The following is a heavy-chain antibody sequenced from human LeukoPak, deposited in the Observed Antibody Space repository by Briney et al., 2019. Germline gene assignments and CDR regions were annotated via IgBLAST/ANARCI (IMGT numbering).Heavy chain of an antibody. CDR2: IYYSGST. Sequence: SETLSLTCTVSGGSISSSSYYWGWIRQPPGKGLEWIGYIYYSGSTNYNPSLKSRVTISVDTSKNQFSLKLSSVTAADTAVYYCARDLDWFDPWGQGTLVTVSS. J-gene: IGHJ5*02. CDR3: ARDLDWFDP. V-gene: IGHV4-61*01. CDR1: GGSISSSSYY.